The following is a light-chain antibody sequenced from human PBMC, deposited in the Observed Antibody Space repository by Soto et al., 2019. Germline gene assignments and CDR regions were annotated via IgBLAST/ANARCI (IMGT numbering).Light chain of an antibody. J-gene: IGKJ4*01. CDR2: AAS. CDR3: QQSNSFPLT. Sequence: DIQMTQSPSSVSASVGDRVTITCRASQDISRWLVWYQQKPGTAPKLLIYAASSLQSGVPSRFSGSGSGTYFTLTISSLQPEDCATYFCQQSNSFPLTFGGGTKVEI. V-gene: IGKV1-12*01. CDR1: QDISRW.